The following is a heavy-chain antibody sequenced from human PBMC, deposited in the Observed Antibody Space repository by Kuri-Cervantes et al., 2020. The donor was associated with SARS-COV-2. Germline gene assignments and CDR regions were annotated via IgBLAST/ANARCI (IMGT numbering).Heavy chain of an antibody. J-gene: IGHJ6*02. Sequence: GESLKISCAASGFTFSSYGMHWVRQAPGKGLEWVAVISYDGSNKYYADSVKGRFTISRDNSKNTLYLQMNSLRAEGTAVYYCAKDIDIVVVPAYYYYYGMDVWGQGTTVTVSS. V-gene: IGHV3-30*18. CDR3: AKDIDIVVVPAYYYYYGMDV. D-gene: IGHD2-2*01. CDR1: GFTFSSYG. CDR2: ISYDGSNK.